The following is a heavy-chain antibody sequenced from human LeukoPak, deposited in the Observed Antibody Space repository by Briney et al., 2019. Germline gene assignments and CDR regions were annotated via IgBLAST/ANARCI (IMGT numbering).Heavy chain of an antibody. D-gene: IGHD3-3*01. J-gene: IGHJ6*03. Sequence: GGSLRLSCAASGFTFSSYWMHWVRHAPGKGLVWVSRINSDGSSTSYADSVKGRFTISRDNAKNTLYLQMNSLRAEDTAVYYCARAPRPITIFGVVPHMDVWGKGTTVTVSS. V-gene: IGHV3-74*01. CDR1: GFTFSSYW. CDR2: INSDGSST. CDR3: ARAPRPITIFGVVPHMDV.